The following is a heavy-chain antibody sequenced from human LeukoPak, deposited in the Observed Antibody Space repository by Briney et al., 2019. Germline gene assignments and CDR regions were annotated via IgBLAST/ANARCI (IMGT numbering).Heavy chain of an antibody. Sequence: PGGSLRLSCAASGFTFSTYNMNWVRQAPGKGLEWVSSIRSSSSYIYYADSVKGRFTISRDNAKNSLYLQMNSLRAEDTAVCYCARWVTFGGVIVNDFWGQGTLVTVSS. CDR3: ARWVTFGGVIVNDF. CDR2: IRSSSSYI. CDR1: GFTFSTYN. J-gene: IGHJ4*02. V-gene: IGHV3-21*01. D-gene: IGHD3-16*02.